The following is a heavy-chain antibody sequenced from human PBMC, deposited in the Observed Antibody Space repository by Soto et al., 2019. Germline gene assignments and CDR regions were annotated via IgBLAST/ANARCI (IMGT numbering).Heavy chain of an antibody. J-gene: IGHJ6*02. CDR3: AREAPMDV. V-gene: IGHV3-53*01. CDR2: IWSAGLI. Sequence: LRLSCAASGFTFSSKYMIWVRQAPGKGLEWVSIIWSAGLIYYADSVRGRFTISRDISQNILYLEMTSLRADDTAAYYCAREAPMDVWGQGTTVTVSS. CDR1: GFTFSSKY.